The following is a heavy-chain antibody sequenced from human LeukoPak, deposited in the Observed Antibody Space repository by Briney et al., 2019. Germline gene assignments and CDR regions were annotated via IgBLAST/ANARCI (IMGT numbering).Heavy chain of an antibody. CDR3: AKHFRPPWDYYDSRQDY. CDR2: LSGSGGST. V-gene: IGHV3-23*01. Sequence: GGSLRLSCGASGFTFSSYAMSWVRQAPGQGLEWVSALSGSGGSTYYADSVKGRFTISRDNSKNTLYLQMNSLRAEDTAVYYCAKHFRPPWDYYDSRQDYWGQGTLVTVSS. CDR1: GFTFSSYA. J-gene: IGHJ4*02. D-gene: IGHD3-22*01.